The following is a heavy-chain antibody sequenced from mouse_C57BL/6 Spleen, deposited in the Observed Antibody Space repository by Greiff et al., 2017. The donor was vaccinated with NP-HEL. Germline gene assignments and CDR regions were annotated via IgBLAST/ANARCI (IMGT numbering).Heavy chain of an antibody. J-gene: IGHJ1*03. D-gene: IGHD2-4*01. CDR3: ARTHYDYGWYFDV. V-gene: IGHV1-76*01. CDR2: IYPGSGNT. Sequence: VQLQQSGAELVRPGASVKLSCKASGYTFTDYYINWVKQRPGQGLEWIARIYPGSGNTYYNEKFKGKATLTAEKSSSTAYMQLSSLTSEDSAVYFCARTHYDYGWYFDVWGTGTTVTVSS. CDR1: GYTFTDYY.